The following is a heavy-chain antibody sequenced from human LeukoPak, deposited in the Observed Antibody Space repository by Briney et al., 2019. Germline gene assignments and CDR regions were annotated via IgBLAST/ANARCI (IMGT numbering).Heavy chain of an antibody. V-gene: IGHV1-2*06. CDR1: GYTFSDYY. D-gene: IGHD2-15*01. J-gene: IGHJ5*01. CDR2: INPKSGDT. CDR3: ARGYCSGGSCYLVENWFDF. Sequence: GSVKVSCKASGYTFSDYYMYWLRQAPGEGLEWMGRINPKSGDTNYAQNFQGRVIMTRDTSMNTAYMELSRLRSDDTAVYFCARGYCSGGSCYLVENWFDFWGQGTLVTVSS.